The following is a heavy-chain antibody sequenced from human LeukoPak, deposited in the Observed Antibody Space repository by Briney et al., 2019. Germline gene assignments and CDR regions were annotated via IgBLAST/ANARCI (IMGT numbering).Heavy chain of an antibody. J-gene: IGHJ3*02. CDR2: INPNSGDT. Sequence: ASVKVSCKASGYIFTDYYMHWVRQAPGQGLEWMGWINPNSGDTNFAQKFQGRVTMTRDTSINTAYMQLSGLTSDDTAVYYCAKSDGRGGAFDIWGQGTMVTVSS. CDR1: GYIFTDYY. D-gene: IGHD3-10*01. CDR3: AKSDGRGGAFDI. V-gene: IGHV1-2*02.